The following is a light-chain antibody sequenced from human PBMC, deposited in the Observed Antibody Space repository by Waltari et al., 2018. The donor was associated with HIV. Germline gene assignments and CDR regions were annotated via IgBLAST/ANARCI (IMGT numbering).Light chain of an antibody. Sequence: QSALTHPPSPSASPGPPVTLPTAATTPAVAAFHYVSWYQQHPGKAPKLIIYEVTKRPSGVPDRFSGSKSGNAASLTVSGLQTEDEAVYYCSSYAGGNTLIFGGGT. CDR3: SSYAGGNTLI. V-gene: IGLV2-8*01. J-gene: IGLJ2*01. CDR1: TPAVAAFHY. CDR2: EVT.